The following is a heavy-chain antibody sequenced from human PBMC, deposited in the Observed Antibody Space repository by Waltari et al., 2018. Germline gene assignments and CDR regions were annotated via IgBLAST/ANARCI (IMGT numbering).Heavy chain of an antibody. V-gene: IGHV3-30*01. CDR3: ARNYYDCWRLYNQGS. Sequence: QVQLVESEVGGVQPGRSLRLACGASGFTFSRFTITWVRHAPGKGLEWVALVSFDGKNKYYAGSVKGRFTISRDNSKNTLYLQMNSLRPEDTAVYYCARNYYDCWRLYNQGSWGQGTLVTVSS. CDR1: GFTFSRFT. J-gene: IGHJ5*02. CDR2: VSFDGKNK. D-gene: IGHD3-3*01.